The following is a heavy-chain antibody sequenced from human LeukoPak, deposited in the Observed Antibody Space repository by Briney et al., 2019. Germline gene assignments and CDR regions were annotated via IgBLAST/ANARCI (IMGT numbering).Heavy chain of an antibody. Sequence: PSETLSLTCTVSGGSISSYYWSWIRQPPGKGLEWIGYIYYSGSTNYNPSLKSRVTISVDTSKNQFSLKLSSVTAADTAVYYCARAGRGYGDRSYYFGYWGQGTLVTVSS. J-gene: IGHJ4*02. V-gene: IGHV4-59*12. CDR3: ARAGRGYGDRSYYFGY. CDR2: IYYSGST. CDR1: GGSISSYY. D-gene: IGHD4-17*01.